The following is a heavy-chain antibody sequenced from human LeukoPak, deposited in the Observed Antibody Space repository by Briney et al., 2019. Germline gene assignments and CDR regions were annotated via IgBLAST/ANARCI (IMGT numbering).Heavy chain of an antibody. V-gene: IGHV5-51*01. D-gene: IGHD5-24*01. CDR2: IYPGDSDT. Sequence: GESPKISCKGSGYSFTSYWIGWVRQMAGKGLEWMGIIYPGDSDTRYSPSFQGHVTISADKSISTAYLQWSSLKASDTAMYYCARPGRDGYNFEPFDYWGQGTLVTVSS. CDR1: GYSFTSYW. CDR3: ARPGRDGYNFEPFDY. J-gene: IGHJ4*02.